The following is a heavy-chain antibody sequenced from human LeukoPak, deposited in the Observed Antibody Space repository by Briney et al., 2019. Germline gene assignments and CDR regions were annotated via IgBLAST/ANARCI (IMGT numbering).Heavy chain of an antibody. J-gene: IGHJ6*03. D-gene: IGHD3-10*01. CDR3: ARDRKWFGSDPYYYYYYMDV. Sequence: ASVKVSCKASGYTFTGYYMHWVRQAPGQGLEWMGWINPNSGGTNYAQKFQGRVTMPRDTSISTAYMELSRLRSDDTAVYYCARDRKWFGSDPYYYYYYMDVWGKGTTVTVSS. CDR1: GYTFTGYY. CDR2: INPNSGGT. V-gene: IGHV1-2*02.